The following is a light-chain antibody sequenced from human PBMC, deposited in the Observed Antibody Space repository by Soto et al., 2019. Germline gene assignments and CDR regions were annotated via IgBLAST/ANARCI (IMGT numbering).Light chain of an antibody. CDR1: QSLVYSDGKTY. CDR3: MQGTLWPRT. V-gene: IGKV2-30*01. J-gene: IGKJ2*01. CDR2: QVS. Sequence: DVVMTQSPLSLPVTLGQPASISCRSSQSLVYSDGKTYLNWFQQRPGQSPRRLIYQVSNRDSGVPDRFSGSGSGTDFTLKISRVEAEDVGVYYCMQGTLWPRTFGQGTKLEIK.